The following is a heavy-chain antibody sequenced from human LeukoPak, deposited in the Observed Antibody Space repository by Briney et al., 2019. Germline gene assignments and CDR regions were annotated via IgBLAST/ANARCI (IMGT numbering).Heavy chain of an antibody. D-gene: IGHD6-13*01. CDR2: INHSGST. J-gene: IGHJ6*03. CDR3: ARERGCSWDRGYYYYMDV. Sequence: KPSETLSLTCAVYGGSFSGYYWSWVRQPPGKGLEWIGEINHSGSTNYNPSLKSRVTISVDTTKNQFSLKLSSVTAADTAVYYCARERGCSWDRGYYYYMDVWGDGTTVTDS. V-gene: IGHV4-34*01. CDR1: GGSFSGYY.